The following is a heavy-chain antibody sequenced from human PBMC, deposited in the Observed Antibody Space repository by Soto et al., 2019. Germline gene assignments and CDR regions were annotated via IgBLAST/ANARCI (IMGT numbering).Heavy chain of an antibody. V-gene: IGHV1-69*13. CDR1: GGTFSSYA. Sequence: SVKVSCKASGGTFSSYAISWVRQAPGQGLEWMGGIIPIFGTANYAQKFQGRVTITADESTSTAYMELSSLRSEDTAVYYCASPDGDYATPYNWFDPWGQGTMVTV. CDR2: IIPIFGTA. D-gene: IGHD4-17*01. CDR3: ASPDGDYATPYNWFDP. J-gene: IGHJ5*02.